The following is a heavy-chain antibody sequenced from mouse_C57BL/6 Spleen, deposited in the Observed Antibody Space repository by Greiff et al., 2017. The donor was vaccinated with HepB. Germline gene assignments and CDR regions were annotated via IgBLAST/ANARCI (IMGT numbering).Heavy chain of an antibody. J-gene: IGHJ4*01. CDR2: IYPGSGST. CDR3: ARLGPITTVVATDYAMDY. D-gene: IGHD1-1*01. V-gene: IGHV1-55*01. Sequence: QVQLQQPGAELVKPGASVKMSCKASGYTFTSYWITWVKQRPGQGLEWIGDIYPGSGSTNYNEKFKSKATLTVDTSSSTAYMQLSSLTSEDSAVYYCARLGPITTVVATDYAMDYWGQGTSVTVSS. CDR1: GYTFTSYW.